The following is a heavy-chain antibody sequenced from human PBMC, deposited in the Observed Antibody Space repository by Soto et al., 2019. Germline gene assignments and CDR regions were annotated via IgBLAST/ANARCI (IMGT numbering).Heavy chain of an antibody. CDR3: AKGGSYGLV. D-gene: IGHD4-17*01. Sequence: GGSLRLSCAVSGFTFSSLAMSWVRQAPGKGLEWVSIISDSGGRTYYAESGKGRFTISRDNSGNTLYLQMNSLRVEDTAVYFCAKGGSYGLVWGQGTLVTVSS. J-gene: IGHJ4*02. CDR1: GFTFSSLA. V-gene: IGHV3-23*01. CDR2: ISDSGGRT.